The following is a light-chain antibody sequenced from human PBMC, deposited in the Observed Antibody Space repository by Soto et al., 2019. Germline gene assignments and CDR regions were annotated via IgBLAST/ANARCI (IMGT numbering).Light chain of an antibody. CDR2: AAS. J-gene: IGKJ2*01. V-gene: IGKV3-20*01. Sequence: IVLTQSPGTLSLSPGERATLSCRASQSFSTSYLAWYQQKPGQAPRLLIFAASSRASGIPDRFSGSGSGTDFTLTIDRLEPEDCGVYYCQQYDGSPPYTFGQGTRLEIK. CDR1: QSFSTSY. CDR3: QQYDGSPPYT.